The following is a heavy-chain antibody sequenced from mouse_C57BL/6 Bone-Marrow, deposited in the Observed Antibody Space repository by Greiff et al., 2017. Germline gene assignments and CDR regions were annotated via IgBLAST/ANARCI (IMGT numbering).Heavy chain of an antibody. CDR1: GYSFTGYY. CDR3: ALYDGYYTYAMDY. J-gene: IGHJ4*01. D-gene: IGHD2-3*01. Sequence: VQLKQSGPELVKPGASVKISCKASGYSFTGYYMNWVKQSPEKSLEWIGEINPSTGGTTYNQKFKAKATLTVDKSSSTAYMQLKSLTSEDSAVYYCALYDGYYTYAMDYWGQGTSVTVSS. CDR2: INPSTGGT. V-gene: IGHV1-42*01.